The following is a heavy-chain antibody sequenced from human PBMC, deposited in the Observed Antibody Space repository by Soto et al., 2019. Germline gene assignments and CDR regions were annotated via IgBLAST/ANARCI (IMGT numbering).Heavy chain of an antibody. Sequence: GGSLRLSCAASGFTVSSNYMSWVRQAPGKGLEWVSVIYSGGSTYYADSVKGRFTISRDNSKNTLYLQMNSLRAEDTAVYYCARPRGSSYGSLGFDYYGMDVWGQGTTVTVSS. CDR2: IYSGGST. D-gene: IGHD5-18*01. V-gene: IGHV3-53*01. J-gene: IGHJ6*02. CDR1: GFTVSSNY. CDR3: ARPRGSSYGSLGFDYYGMDV.